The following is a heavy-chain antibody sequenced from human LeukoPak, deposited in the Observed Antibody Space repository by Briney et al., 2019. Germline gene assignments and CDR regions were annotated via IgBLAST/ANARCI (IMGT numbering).Heavy chain of an antibody. J-gene: IGHJ4*01. CDR1: GFTFSSYW. V-gene: IGHV3-74*01. CDR2: IKSDGST. CDR3: ARDAQRGFDYSNSLKN. D-gene: IGHD4-11*01. Sequence: QSGGSLRLSCAASGFTFSSYWMHWVRQAPGKGLVWVSRIKSDGSTRYADSVKGRFTISRDNSQNTVFLQMNSLRVKDTAIYYCARDAQRGFDYSNSLKNWGHGTLVTVSS.